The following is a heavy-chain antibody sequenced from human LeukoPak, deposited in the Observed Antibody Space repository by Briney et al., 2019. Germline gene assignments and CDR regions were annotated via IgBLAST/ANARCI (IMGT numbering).Heavy chain of an antibody. D-gene: IGHD3-10*01. V-gene: IGHV4-30-2*01. CDR3: AREVVRGVIDWFDP. Sequence: PSETLSLTCTVSGGSISSGGYYWSWIRQPPGKGLEWIGYIYHSGSTYYNPSLKSRVTISVDRSKNQFSLKLSSVTAADTAVYYCAREVVRGVIDWFDPWGQGTLVTVSS. CDR1: GGSISSGGYY. J-gene: IGHJ5*02. CDR2: IYHSGST.